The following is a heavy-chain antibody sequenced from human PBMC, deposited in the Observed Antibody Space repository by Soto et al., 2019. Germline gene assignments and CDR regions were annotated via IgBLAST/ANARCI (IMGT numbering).Heavy chain of an antibody. CDR2: IYSGGST. V-gene: IGHV3-66*01. Sequence: GGSVRLSCAASGFTVNSNYMSWVRQAPGKGLEWVSVIYSGGSTYYADSVKGRFTISRDNSKNTLYLQMNSLRAEDTAVYYCASPSSSVDYWGQGTLVTVSS. CDR1: GFTVNSNY. J-gene: IGHJ4*02. D-gene: IGHD6-13*01. CDR3: ASPSSSVDY.